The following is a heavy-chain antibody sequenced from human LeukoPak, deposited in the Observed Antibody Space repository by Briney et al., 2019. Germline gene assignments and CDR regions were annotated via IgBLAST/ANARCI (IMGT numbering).Heavy chain of an antibody. Sequence: PGGSLRLSCAASGFTFSSYGMHWVRQAPGKGLEWVAVIWYDGSNKYYADSVKGRFTISRDNSKSTLYLQMNSLRAEDTAVYYCARDGQWLGSYFDYWGQGTLVTVSS. J-gene: IGHJ4*02. V-gene: IGHV3-33*01. D-gene: IGHD6-19*01. CDR2: IWYDGSNK. CDR1: GFTFSSYG. CDR3: ARDGQWLGSYFDY.